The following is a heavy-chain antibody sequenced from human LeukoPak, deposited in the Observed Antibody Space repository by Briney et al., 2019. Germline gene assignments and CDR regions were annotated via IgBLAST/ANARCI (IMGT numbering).Heavy chain of an antibody. CDR1: GGSISGGSYY. CDR2: IYYSGNT. CDR3: ARGLGSTSCYYY. D-gene: IGHD2-2*01. Sequence: RTSETLSLTCTVSGGSISGGSYYWAWVRQPPGKGLEWIGSIYYSGNTYYNPSLKSRVTISVDTSKNQFSLKLSSVTAADTAVYYCARGLGSTSCYYYWGQGTLVTVSS. V-gene: IGHV4-39*07. J-gene: IGHJ4*02.